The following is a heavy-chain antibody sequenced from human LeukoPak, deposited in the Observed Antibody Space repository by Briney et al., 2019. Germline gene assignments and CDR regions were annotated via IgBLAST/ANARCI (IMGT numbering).Heavy chain of an antibody. CDR3: ASRGHYYDSSGRGVGY. D-gene: IGHD3-22*01. V-gene: IGHV4-39*01. CDR2: IYYSGST. Sequence: SETLSLTCTVSGGSISSSSYYWGWIRQPPGKGLEWIGSIYYSGSTYYNPSLKSRVTISVDTSKNQFSLKLSSVTAADTAVYYCASRGHYYDSSGRGVGYWGQGTLVTVSS. CDR1: GGSISSSSYY. J-gene: IGHJ4*02.